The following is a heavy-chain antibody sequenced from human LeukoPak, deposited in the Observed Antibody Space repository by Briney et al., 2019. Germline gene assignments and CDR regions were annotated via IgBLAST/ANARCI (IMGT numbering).Heavy chain of an antibody. CDR2: ISAYNGNT. CDR1: GYTFTSYG. J-gene: IGHJ4*02. Sequence: ASVKVSCKASGYTFTSYGISWVRQAPGQGLECMGWISAYNGNTNYAQKLQGRVTMTTDTYTSTAYMELRSLRSDDTAVYYCARTETTMFTGDYWGQGTLVTVSS. D-gene: IGHD5-18*01. CDR3: ARTETTMFTGDY. V-gene: IGHV1-18*01.